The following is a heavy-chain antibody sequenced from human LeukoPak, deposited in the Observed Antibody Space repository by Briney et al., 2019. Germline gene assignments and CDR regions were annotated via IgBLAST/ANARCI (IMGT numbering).Heavy chain of an antibody. V-gene: IGHV4-34*01. CDR1: GGSFSGYA. CDR3: AREEDSSGYYILDY. CDR2: IKDDGHT. J-gene: IGHJ4*02. D-gene: IGHD3-22*01. Sequence: SETLSLTCGVYGGSFSGYAWTWIRQSPGKGLEWIGDIKDDGHTNYNPSLESRVTISKDTFKNEFSLKLTSVTAADTAVYYCAREEDSSGYYILDYWGQGTLVTVSS.